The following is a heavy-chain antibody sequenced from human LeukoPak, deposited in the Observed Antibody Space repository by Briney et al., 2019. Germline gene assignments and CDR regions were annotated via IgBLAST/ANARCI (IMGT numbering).Heavy chain of an antibody. J-gene: IGHJ4*02. CDR1: GGSISSYY. CDR2: IYYSGST. D-gene: IGHD5-24*01. Sequence: SETLSLTCTVSGGSISSYYWSWIRQPPGKGLEWLGYIYYSGSTNYNPSLKSRVTISVDTSKNQFSLKLSSVTAADTAVYYCARRLDGYNSYYFDYWGQGTLVTVSS. V-gene: IGHV4-59*01. CDR3: ARRLDGYNSYYFDY.